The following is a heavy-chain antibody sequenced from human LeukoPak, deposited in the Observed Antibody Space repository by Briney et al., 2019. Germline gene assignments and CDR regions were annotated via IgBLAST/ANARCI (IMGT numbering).Heavy chain of an antibody. V-gene: IGHV1-18*01. CDR1: GYIFSPYYG. CDR2: ISGHNGNS. J-gene: IGHJ3*01. CDR3: ARDPAKSNNAFDL. Sequence: ASVKVSCKASGYIFSPYYGITWVRQAPGQGLEWMGWISGHNGNSKIAQNFQDRVTLTIDTAANTAYMEMRSLKSDDTAVFYCARDPAKSNNAFDLWGQGTLVTVSS.